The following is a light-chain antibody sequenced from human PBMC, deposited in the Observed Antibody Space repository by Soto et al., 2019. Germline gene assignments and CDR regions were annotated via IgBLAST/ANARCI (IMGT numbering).Light chain of an antibody. CDR1: SSDVGAYNY. Sequence: QSALTQPPSASGSPGQSVTISCTGTSSDVGAYNYVSWYQQHPGKAPKLMIYEVTKCPSGVPDRFSGSKSGNTASLTVSGLQAEDEADYYCSSYSGNNTMIFGGGTKVTVL. CDR2: EVT. J-gene: IGLJ2*01. V-gene: IGLV2-8*01. CDR3: SSYSGNNTMI.